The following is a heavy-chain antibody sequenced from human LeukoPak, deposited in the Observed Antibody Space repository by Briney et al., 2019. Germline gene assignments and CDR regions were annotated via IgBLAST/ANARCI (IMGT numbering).Heavy chain of an antibody. D-gene: IGHD1-14*01. CDR2: LYSDGNT. J-gene: IGHJ4*02. CDR3: ARGVEPLAANTLAY. Sequence: GGSLRLSCATSGFMFSTYAMSWVRQAPGKGLEWVSVLYSDGNTKYADSVQGRFTISRDNSKSTLYLEMNSLSPDDTAVYYCARGVEPLAANTLAYWGQGTLVTVSS. CDR1: GFMFSTYA. V-gene: IGHV3-23*03.